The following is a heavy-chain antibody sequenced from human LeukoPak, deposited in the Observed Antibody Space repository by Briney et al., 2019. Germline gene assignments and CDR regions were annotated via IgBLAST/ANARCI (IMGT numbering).Heavy chain of an antibody. CDR2: IYYSGST. D-gene: IGHD2/OR15-2a*01. CDR3: ARVNKGFYYYGMDV. V-gene: IGHV4-61*01. Sequence: SETLSLTCTVSGGSVSSGSYYWRWVRQPPGKGLEWIGYIYYSGSTNYNPSLKSRVTISVDTSKNQFSLKLSSVTAADTAVYYCARVNKGFYYYGMDVWGQGTTVTVSS. CDR1: GGSVSSGSYY. J-gene: IGHJ6*02.